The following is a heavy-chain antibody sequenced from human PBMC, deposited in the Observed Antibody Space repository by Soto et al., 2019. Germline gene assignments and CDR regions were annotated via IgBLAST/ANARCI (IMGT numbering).Heavy chain of an antibody. D-gene: IGHD3-3*01. V-gene: IGHV1-8*01. Sequence: GASVKVSCKASGYTFTSYDINWGRQATGQGLEWMGWMNPNSGNTGYAQKFQGRVTMTRNTSISTAYMELSSLRSEDTAVYYCARRERDFWSGYYTLGPRPTDNWFDPWGQGTLVTVSS. CDR2: MNPNSGNT. CDR1: GYTFTSYD. J-gene: IGHJ5*02. CDR3: ARRERDFWSGYYTLGPRPTDNWFDP.